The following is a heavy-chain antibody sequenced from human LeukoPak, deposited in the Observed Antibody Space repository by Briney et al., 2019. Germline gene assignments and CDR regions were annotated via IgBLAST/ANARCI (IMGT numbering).Heavy chain of an antibody. Sequence: PGGSLRLSCAVSGLPFGSYGMTWVRQAPGRGLEWVSGITGNGVYTYYADSVKGQFTISRDNSKSTLSLQMNSLRAEDTAVYYCAKSYCGGDCGWGPGTLVIVSS. V-gene: IGHV3-23*01. CDR3: AKSYCGGDCG. J-gene: IGHJ4*02. D-gene: IGHD2-21*02. CDR1: GLPFGSYG. CDR2: ITGNGVYT.